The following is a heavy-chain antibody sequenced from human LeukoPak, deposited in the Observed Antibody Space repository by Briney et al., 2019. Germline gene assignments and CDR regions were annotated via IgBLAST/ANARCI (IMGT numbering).Heavy chain of an antibody. CDR1: GGSISSYY. V-gene: IGHV4-59*12. CDR2: IYYSGST. Sequence: SETLSLTCTVSGGSISSYYWSWIRQPPGKGLEWIGYIYYSGSTDYNPSLKSRVTISVDTSKNQLSLKLSSVTAADTAVYYCARSANYDILTGLDWYFDLWGRGTLVTVSS. D-gene: IGHD3-9*01. J-gene: IGHJ2*01. CDR3: ARSANYDILTGLDWYFDL.